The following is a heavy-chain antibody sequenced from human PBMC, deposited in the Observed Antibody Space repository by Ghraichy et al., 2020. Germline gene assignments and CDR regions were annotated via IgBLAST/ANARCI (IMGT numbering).Heavy chain of an antibody. CDR1: EFTFSSYW. CDR2: IKQDGSEK. D-gene: IGHD3-10*02. CDR3: ARDLTMFVEGYYDAFDI. Sequence: GSLRLSCAASEFTFSSYWMTWVRQAPGKGLEWVANIKQDGSEKYYVDSVKGRFTISRDNAKNSLYLLMNSLRAEDTAVYYCARDLTMFVEGYYDAFDIWGQGTMVTVSS. J-gene: IGHJ3*02. V-gene: IGHV3-7*01.